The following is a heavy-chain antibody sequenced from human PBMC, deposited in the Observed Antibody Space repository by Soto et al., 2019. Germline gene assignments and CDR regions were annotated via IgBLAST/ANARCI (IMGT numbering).Heavy chain of an antibody. J-gene: IGHJ4*02. CDR2: IRPDGNEQ. V-gene: IGHV3-7*05. D-gene: IGHD5-18*01. Sequence: VQLVESGGDLVQPGGSLRLSCAASGLPFNNYWMSWVRQAPGKGLEWVANIRPDGNEQHYVDSVKGRFIFSRDNARSSVSLQMNNLRVDDTAVYYCVTSSGYSYEYWGQGTLVTVSS. CDR1: GLPFNNYW. CDR3: VTSSGYSYEY.